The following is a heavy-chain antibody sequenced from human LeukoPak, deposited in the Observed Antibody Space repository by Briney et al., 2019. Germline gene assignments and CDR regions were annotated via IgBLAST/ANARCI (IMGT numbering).Heavy chain of an antibody. V-gene: IGHV4-59*01. CDR2: IYYSGST. CDR3: ARVAAAAPYRYFDL. J-gene: IGHJ2*01. CDR1: GGSISSYY. D-gene: IGHD6-13*01. Sequence: SETLSLTCTVSGGSISSYYWSWIRQPPGKGLEWIGYIYYSGSTNYNPSLKSRVTISVDTSKNQFSLKLSSVTAADTAVYYCARVAAAAPYRYFDLWGRGTLVTVSS.